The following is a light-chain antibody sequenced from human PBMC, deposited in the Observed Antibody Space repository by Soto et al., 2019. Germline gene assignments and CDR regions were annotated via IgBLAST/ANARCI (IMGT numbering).Light chain of an antibody. CDR1: QSVSTS. Sequence: ETVLTQSPVTLSLSPGERATLSCRASQSVSTSLAWYQQKPGQAPRLLIYDASDRPPGVPARFSGSGSGTDFTLTISSLEPEDFAVYYCRQRSNRPQTFGQGTKVDIK. CDR3: RQRSNRPQT. V-gene: IGKV3-11*01. CDR2: DAS. J-gene: IGKJ1*01.